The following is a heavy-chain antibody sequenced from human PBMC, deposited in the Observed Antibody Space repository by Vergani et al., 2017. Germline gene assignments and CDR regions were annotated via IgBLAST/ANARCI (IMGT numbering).Heavy chain of an antibody. CDR1: GYTFTSYG. D-gene: IGHD3-22*01. Sequence: QVQLVQSGAEVKKPGASVKVSCKASGYTFTSYGISWVRQAPGQGLEWMGWISAYNGNKNYAQKLQGRVTMTTGTSTSTAYMELRSLRSDDTAVDYCARDLDYYDSSGYNYEDYWGQGTLVTVSS. CDR2: ISAYNGNK. CDR3: ARDLDYYDSSGYNYEDY. V-gene: IGHV1-18*01. J-gene: IGHJ4*02.